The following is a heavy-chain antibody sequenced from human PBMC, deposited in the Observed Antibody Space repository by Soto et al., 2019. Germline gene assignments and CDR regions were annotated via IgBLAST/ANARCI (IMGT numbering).Heavy chain of an antibody. J-gene: IGHJ4*02. Sequence: QVQLQQWGAGLLKPSETLSLTCAVYGGSFSGYYWTWIRQPPGTGLEWIGEINHSGSTNYKPSLKRRVTISVDTSKNQFSMMLTSVTAADTAVYYCARYKITGLFDYWGQGTLVTVSS. CDR1: GGSFSGYY. CDR2: INHSGST. V-gene: IGHV4-34*01. CDR3: ARYKITGLFDY. D-gene: IGHD1-1*01.